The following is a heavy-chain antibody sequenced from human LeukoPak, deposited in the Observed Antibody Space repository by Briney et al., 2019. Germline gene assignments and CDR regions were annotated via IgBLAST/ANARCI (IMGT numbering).Heavy chain of an antibody. Sequence: GGTLRLSCAASGFTFSSHGMNWVRQAPGKGLEWVSYISSSSSTIYYADSVKGRFTISRDNAKKSLYLQMNSLRAEDTAVYYCAREGYSPYWGQGTLVTVSS. J-gene: IGHJ4*02. CDR2: ISSSSSTI. CDR1: GFTFSSHG. D-gene: IGHD2-2*02. V-gene: IGHV3-48*01. CDR3: AREGYSPY.